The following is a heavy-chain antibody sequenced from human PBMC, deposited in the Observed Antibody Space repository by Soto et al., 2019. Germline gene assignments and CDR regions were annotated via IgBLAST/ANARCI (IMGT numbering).Heavy chain of an antibody. CDR2: INYSRST. V-gene: IGHV4-34*01. CDR3: AAGSGLFDY. Sequence: SETLSLTCAVYGGSFSGYYWNWIRQPPGKGLEWIGEINYSRSTNYSPSLKSRVTISVDTSKNQFSLILSSVTAADTAVYYCAAGSGLFDYWGRGTLVTVSS. CDR1: GGSFSGYY. D-gene: IGHD3-10*01. J-gene: IGHJ4*02.